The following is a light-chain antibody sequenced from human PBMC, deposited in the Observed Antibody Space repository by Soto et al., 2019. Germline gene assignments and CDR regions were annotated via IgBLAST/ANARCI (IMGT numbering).Light chain of an antibody. V-gene: IGKV1-33*01. CDR1: QDISNY. CDR3: QQYDNPLFT. J-gene: IGKJ3*01. Sequence: IQMTQSPSSLSASVGERVTITCQASQDISNYLNWYQQKPGKAPKLLIYDASNLETGVPSRFSGSGSGTDFTFTISSLQPEDIATYYCQQYDNPLFTFGPGTKVDIK. CDR2: DAS.